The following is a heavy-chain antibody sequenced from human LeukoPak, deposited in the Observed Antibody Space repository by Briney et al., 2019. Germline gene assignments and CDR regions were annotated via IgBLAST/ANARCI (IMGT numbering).Heavy chain of an antibody. Sequence: ASETLSLTCTVSGGSISSSSYYWDWIRQPPGKGLEWIGSLYYTGSTYYNPSLKSRVTISVDTSKNQFSLKLSSVTAADTAVYYCAEEKASNYDSSGAPFDIWGQGTMVTVSS. D-gene: IGHD3-22*01. V-gene: IGHV4-39*07. J-gene: IGHJ3*02. CDR1: GGSISSSSYY. CDR2: LYYTGST. CDR3: AEEKASNYDSSGAPFDI.